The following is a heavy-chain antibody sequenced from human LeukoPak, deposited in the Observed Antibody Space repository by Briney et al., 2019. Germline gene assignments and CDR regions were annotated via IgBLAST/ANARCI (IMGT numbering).Heavy chain of an antibody. V-gene: IGHV3-11*04. CDR2: ITSSDSTI. Sequence: PGGPLRLSCAASGFTFCDYYMSWIRQAPGKGLEWGSYITSSDSTIYYAGSVKGRFPISRENAKNSLYLQMNSLRAEDTAVYYCARVTGLSYDSSGYYGSYYMDVWGKGTTVTISS. CDR3: ARVTGLSYDSSGYYGSYYMDV. D-gene: IGHD3-22*01. J-gene: IGHJ6*03. CDR1: GFTFCDYY.